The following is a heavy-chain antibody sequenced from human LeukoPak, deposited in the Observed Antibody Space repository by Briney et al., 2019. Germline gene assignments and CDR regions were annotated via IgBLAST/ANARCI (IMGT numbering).Heavy chain of an antibody. Sequence: PGGSLRLSCAASGSTFTNAWMSWVRQAPGKGLEWVAFIRYDGSNKYYADSVKGRFTISRDNSKNTLYLQMNSLRAEDTAVYYCAKDRRDPQYYYDSSGYYYAGEYFQHWGQGTLVTVSS. CDR2: IRYDGSNK. D-gene: IGHD3-22*01. V-gene: IGHV3-30*02. J-gene: IGHJ1*01. CDR3: AKDRRDPQYYYDSSGYYYAGEYFQH. CDR1: GSTFTNAW.